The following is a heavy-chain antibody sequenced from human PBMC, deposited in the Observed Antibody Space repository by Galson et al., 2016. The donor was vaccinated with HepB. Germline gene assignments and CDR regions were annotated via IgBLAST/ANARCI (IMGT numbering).Heavy chain of an antibody. D-gene: IGHD1-26*01. CDR2: ILDNGETT. V-gene: IGHV3-23*01. CDR1: GFTFSAYA. Sequence: SLRLSCAASGFTFSAYAMTWVRKVPGQGLEWVSGILDNGETTYYAGSVKGRFTISRDNFKDMLYLQMNNLRADDTAVYYCARAAQWESDFWGQGTLVIVSS. J-gene: IGHJ4*02. CDR3: ARAAQWESDF.